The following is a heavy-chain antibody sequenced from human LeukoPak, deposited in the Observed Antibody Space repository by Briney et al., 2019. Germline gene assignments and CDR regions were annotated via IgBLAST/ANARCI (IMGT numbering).Heavy chain of an antibody. CDR1: GGSISSYY. Sequence: SETLSLTCTVSGGSISSYYWSWIRQPAGKGLEWIGRIYTSGSTNYNPSLKSRVTMSVDTSKDQFSLKLSSVTAADTAVYYCASAGAGFIAAAGTTGWFGPWGQGTRVTVSS. V-gene: IGHV4-4*07. CDR2: IYTSGST. J-gene: IGHJ5*02. D-gene: IGHD6-13*01. CDR3: ASAGAGFIAAAGTTGWFGP.